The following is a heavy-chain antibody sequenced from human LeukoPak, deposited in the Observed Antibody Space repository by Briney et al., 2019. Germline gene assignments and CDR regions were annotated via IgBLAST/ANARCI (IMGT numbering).Heavy chain of an antibody. CDR3: ARVRSIYFDY. CDR2: IYSGGST. V-gene: IGHV3-53*01. CDR1: GFTVSSNY. J-gene: IGHJ4*02. Sequence: GGSLRLSCAASGFTVSSNYMSWVRQAPGKRREWVSVIYSGGSTYYADSVKGRFTISRDNSKNTLYLQMNSLRAEDTAVYYCARVRSIYFDYWGQGTLVTVSS.